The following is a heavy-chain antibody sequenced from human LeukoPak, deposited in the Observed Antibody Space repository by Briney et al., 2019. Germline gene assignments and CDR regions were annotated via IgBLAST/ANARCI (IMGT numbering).Heavy chain of an antibody. CDR2: IYPGDSDT. CDR1: GYRFTSYW. V-gene: IGHV5-51*01. J-gene: IGHJ4*02. CDR3: ATGSSGYYGPLDF. D-gene: IGHD3-22*01. Sequence: GESLKTSCKGSGYRFTSYWIGWVPQKPGKGLEWGGVIYPGDSDTRYSPSFQGQVTMSADKSISTAYLQWSRLKASDTAMYYCATGSSGYYGPLDFWGQGTLVTVSS.